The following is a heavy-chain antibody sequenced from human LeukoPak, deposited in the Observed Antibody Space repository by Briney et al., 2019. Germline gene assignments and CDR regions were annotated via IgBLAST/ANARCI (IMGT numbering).Heavy chain of an antibody. Sequence: HTLSLTCAISGDSVSSNSAAWNLIWQSPSRGLECLGRTYYRSEWYNDYAVSVKSRITINPDTSKNQFSLQLNSVTPEDTAVYYCARDRDSSSWDYFDYWGQGTLVTVSS. CDR3: ARDRDSSSWDYFDY. CDR1: GDSVSSNSAA. V-gene: IGHV6-1*01. J-gene: IGHJ4*02. D-gene: IGHD6-13*01. CDR2: TYYRSEWYN.